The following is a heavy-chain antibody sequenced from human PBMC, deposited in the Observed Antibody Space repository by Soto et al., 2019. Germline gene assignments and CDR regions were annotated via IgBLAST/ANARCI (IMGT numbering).Heavy chain of an antibody. CDR1: GDSVSSNSAA. CDR2: TYYRSKWYN. D-gene: IGHD5-18*01. V-gene: IGHV6-1*01. CDR3: ARDFPYSYGIRFDY. J-gene: IGHJ4*02. Sequence: SQTLSLTCALSGDSVSSNSAAWNWIRQSPSRGLEWLGRTYYRSKWYNDYAVSVKSRITINPDTSKNQFSLQLNSVTPEDTAVYYCARDFPYSYGIRFDYWGQGTLVTVSS.